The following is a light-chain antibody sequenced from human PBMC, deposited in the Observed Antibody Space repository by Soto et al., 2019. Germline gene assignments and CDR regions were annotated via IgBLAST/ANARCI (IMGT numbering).Light chain of an antibody. CDR1: QGVSSS. CDR3: QQYKQWPLT. Sequence: EIVMTQSPATRSVSPGERATLSCRASQGVSSSLAWFQQKPGQTPRLLVYAASTRAAGIPARFSGSGSGTEFTLTISSLQSEDVAVYYCQQYKQWPLTFGGGTKMDIK. V-gene: IGKV3D-15*01. J-gene: IGKJ4*01. CDR2: AAS.